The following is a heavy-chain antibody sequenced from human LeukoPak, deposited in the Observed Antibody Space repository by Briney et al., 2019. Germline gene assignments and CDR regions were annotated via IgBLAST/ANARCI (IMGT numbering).Heavy chain of an antibody. J-gene: IGHJ4*02. V-gene: IGHV4-61*02. CDR2: IYTSGST. CDR1: GGSISSGSYY. Sequence: SQTLSLTCTVSGGSISSGSYYWSWIRQPAGKGLEWIGRIYTSGSTNYNPSLKSRVTISVDTSKNQFSLKLSSVTAADTAVYYCAREAPLGERWLQLPRYFDYWGQGTLVTVSS. D-gene: IGHD5-24*01. CDR3: AREAPLGERWLQLPRYFDY.